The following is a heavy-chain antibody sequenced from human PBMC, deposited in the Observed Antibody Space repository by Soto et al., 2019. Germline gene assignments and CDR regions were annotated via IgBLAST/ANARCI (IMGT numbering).Heavy chain of an antibody. J-gene: IGHJ4*02. Sequence: GGSLRLSCSATGFTFSTCAMNWVRQAPGKGLEWVSTISGSGSTTYYADSVKGRFTISRDNFKNTLYLQMNSLRAEDTAVYYCAKDQGDSSGYYFDYWGQGTLVTVSS. CDR3: AKDQGDSSGYYFDY. V-gene: IGHV3-23*01. CDR1: GFTFSTCA. D-gene: IGHD3-22*01. CDR2: ISGSGSTT.